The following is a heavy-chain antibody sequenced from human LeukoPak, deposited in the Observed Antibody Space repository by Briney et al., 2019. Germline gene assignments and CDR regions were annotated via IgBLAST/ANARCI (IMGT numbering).Heavy chain of an antibody. J-gene: IGHJ4*02. Sequence: SETLSLTCTVSGGSISSYYWSWIRQPPGKGLEWIGYIYYSGSTNYNPSLKSRVTISVDTSKNQFSLKLGAVTAADTAVYYCARAGIAARPIDYWGQGTLVTVSS. CDR1: GGSISSYY. CDR3: ARAGIAARPIDY. D-gene: IGHD6-6*01. CDR2: IYYSGST. V-gene: IGHV4-59*01.